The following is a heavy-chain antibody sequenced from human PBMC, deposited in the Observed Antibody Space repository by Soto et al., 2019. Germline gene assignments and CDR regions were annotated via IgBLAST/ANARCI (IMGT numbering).Heavy chain of an antibody. D-gene: IGHD6-13*01. Sequence: SETLSLTCAVSGGSISSGGYSWSWIRQPPVKGFEWIVYFYFSCSTYFNPSLKSCFTISVDTSKNLFSLKFSSVSAVDMAVYYCAREVSSSRGVWFDPWGQGTLVTVSS. J-gene: IGHJ5*02. CDR3: AREVSSSRGVWFDP. CDR2: FYFSCST. V-gene: IGHV4-31*11. CDR1: GGSISSGGYS.